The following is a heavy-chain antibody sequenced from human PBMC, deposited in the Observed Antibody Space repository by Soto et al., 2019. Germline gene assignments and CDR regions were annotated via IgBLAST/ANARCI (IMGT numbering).Heavy chain of an antibody. Sequence: TLSLTCAVYGGSFSGYYWSWIRQPPGKGLEWIGEINHSGSTNYNPSLKSRVTISVDTSKNQFSLKLSSVTAADTAVYYCARGVRIFMIVVDSSTDDWFDPWGQGTLVTVSS. CDR1: GGSFSGYY. V-gene: IGHV4-34*01. CDR3: ARGVRIFMIVVDSSTDDWFDP. D-gene: IGHD3-22*01. CDR2: INHSGST. J-gene: IGHJ5*01.